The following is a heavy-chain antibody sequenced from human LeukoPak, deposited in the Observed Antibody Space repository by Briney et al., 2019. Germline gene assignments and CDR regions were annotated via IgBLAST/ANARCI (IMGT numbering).Heavy chain of an antibody. CDR2: IKQDGSEK. Sequence: GSLRLSCAASGFTFSRYWMSWVRQAPGKGLEWVANIKQDGSEKYYVDSVKGRFTISRDNAKNSLYLQMNSLRAEDTAVYYCVRALGTGSYWGQGTLVTVSS. J-gene: IGHJ4*02. CDR3: VRALGTGSY. CDR1: GFTFSRYW. V-gene: IGHV3-7*03. D-gene: IGHD1-1*01.